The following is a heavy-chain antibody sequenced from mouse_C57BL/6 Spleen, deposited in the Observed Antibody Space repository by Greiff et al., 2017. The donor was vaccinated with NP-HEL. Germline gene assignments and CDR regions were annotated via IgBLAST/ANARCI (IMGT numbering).Heavy chain of an antibody. CDR2: IHPNSGST. CDR1: GYTFTSYW. V-gene: IGHV1-64*01. D-gene: IGHD2-4*01. Sequence: QVQLQQPGAELVKPGASVKLSCKASGYTFTSYWMHWVKQRPGQGLEWIGMIHPNSGSTNYNEKFKSKATLTVDKSSSTAYMQLSSLTSEDSAVYYCARCHYDSYYFDYWGQGTTLTVSS. CDR3: ARCHYDSYYFDY. J-gene: IGHJ2*01.